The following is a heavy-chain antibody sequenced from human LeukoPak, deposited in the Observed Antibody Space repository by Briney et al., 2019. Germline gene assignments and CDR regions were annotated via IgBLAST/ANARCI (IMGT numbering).Heavy chain of an antibody. J-gene: IGHJ6*02. CDR1: GGTFSSYA. CDR3: VTYYDFWSGYYTGIIGAYGMDV. V-gene: IGHV1-69*13. Sequence: ASVKVSCKASGGTFSSYAISWVRQAPGQGLEWMGGIIPIFGTANYAQKFQGRVTITADESTSTAYMELSSLRSEDTAVYYCVTYYDFWSGYYTGIIGAYGMDVWGQGTTVTVSS. CDR2: IIPIFGTA. D-gene: IGHD3-3*01.